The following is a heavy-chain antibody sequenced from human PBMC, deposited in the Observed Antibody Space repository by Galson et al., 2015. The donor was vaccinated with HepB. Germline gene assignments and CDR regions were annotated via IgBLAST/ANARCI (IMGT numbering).Heavy chain of an antibody. V-gene: IGHV1-18*01. Sequence: SVKVSCKAVGYTFDTYGITWVRQAPGQGLEWMGWIRVSNGNTTYAQKFQDRVTTTADRGTRTAYMEVTSLRSEDTAVYYCARDDLIVGANPDYWGQGTLVIVSS. CDR3: ARDDLIVGANPDY. CDR2: IRVSNGNT. CDR1: GYTFDTYG. D-gene: IGHD1-26*01. J-gene: IGHJ4*02.